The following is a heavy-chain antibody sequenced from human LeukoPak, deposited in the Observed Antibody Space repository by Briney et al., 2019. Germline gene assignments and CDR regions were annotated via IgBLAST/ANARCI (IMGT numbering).Heavy chain of an antibody. J-gene: IGHJ5*02. CDR3: ARVRGIVVEVPTNNCFDP. CDR1: GFTFSTYW. V-gene: IGHV3-7*01. D-gene: IGHD2-15*01. CDR2: IKEDGSEK. Sequence: GGSLRLSCVASGFTFSTYWMSWVRQAPGKGLEWVANIKEDGSEKYYVDSVKDRFTISRDNAKNSLYLQMTSLRAEDTAVYYCARVRGIVVEVPTNNCFDPWGQGTLVTVSS.